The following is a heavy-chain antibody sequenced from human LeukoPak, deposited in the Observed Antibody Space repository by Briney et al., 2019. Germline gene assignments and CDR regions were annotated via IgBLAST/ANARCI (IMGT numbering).Heavy chain of an antibody. CDR1: GGSISSYY. D-gene: IGHD7-27*01. J-gene: IGHJ4*02. Sequence: SETLSLTCTVSGGSISSYYWSWIQQPPGKGLEWIGYIYYSGSTNYNPSLKSRVTISVDTSKNQFSLKLSSVTAADTAVYYCARGPPNWGYDYWGPGTLVTVSS. CDR3: ARGPPNWGYDY. CDR2: IYYSGST. V-gene: IGHV4-59*01.